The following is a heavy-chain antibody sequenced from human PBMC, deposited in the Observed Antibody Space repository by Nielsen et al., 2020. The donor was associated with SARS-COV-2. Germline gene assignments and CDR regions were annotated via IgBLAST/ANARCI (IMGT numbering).Heavy chain of an antibody. J-gene: IGHJ6*03. V-gene: IGHV4-59*12. CDR2: IYYSGST. Sequence: WIRQPPGKGLEWIGYIYYSGSTNYNPSLKSRVTISVDTSKNQFSLKLSSVTAADTAVYYCARGETSRSLFGYFMDVWGKGTTVTVSS. CDR3: ARGETSRSLFGYFMDV. D-gene: IGHD3-10*01.